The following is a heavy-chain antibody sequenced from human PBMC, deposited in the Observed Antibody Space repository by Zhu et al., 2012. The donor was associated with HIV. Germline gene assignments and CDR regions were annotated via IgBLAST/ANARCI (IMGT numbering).Heavy chain of an antibody. J-gene: IGHJ4*02. Sequence: QVQLQESGPQLVKPSETLSLTCTVSGGSMSSHYWNWVRQPPGKGPQWIGYMYSSGSTKYNFSLKSRVAISLDMSKNQFSLNLSSVTTADTAVYYCARSVKGQLVFDSWGQGALVTVSS. CDR2: MYSSGST. CDR1: GGSMSSHY. D-gene: IGHD1-1*01. V-gene: IGHV4-59*11. CDR3: ARSVKGQLVFDS.